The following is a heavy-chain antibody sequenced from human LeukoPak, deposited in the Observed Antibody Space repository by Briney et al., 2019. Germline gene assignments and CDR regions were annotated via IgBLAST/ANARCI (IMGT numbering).Heavy chain of an antibody. CDR2: INPNSGGT. CDR3: ARSGYYDTRGSNDVFDI. CDR1: GYSFTGYS. D-gene: IGHD3-22*01. J-gene: IGHJ3*02. V-gene: IGHV1-2*06. Sequence: ASVKVSCKASGYSFTGYSMHWVRQVPGQGLEWMGRINPNSGGTNYAQKFQGRVTMTRDTSISTAYMELSRLRSDDTAVYYCARSGYYDTRGSNDVFDIWGQGTMVTVSS.